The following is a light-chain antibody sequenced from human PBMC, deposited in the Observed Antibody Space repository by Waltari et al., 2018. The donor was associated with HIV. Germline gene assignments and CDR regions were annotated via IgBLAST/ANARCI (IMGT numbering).Light chain of an antibody. CDR2: DVR. CDR1: TGDAGESKY. V-gene: IGLV2-14*03. Sequence: QTALTQPASLFGPPRQSITISCTGTTGDAGESKYVSCYQHHSGQAPKLIIYDVRDRPSGVSNRFSVSKSGNTASLTISGLQAEDEADYYCSSYTSSSALDVFGGGTKLTVV. J-gene: IGLJ3*02. CDR3: SSYTSSSALDV.